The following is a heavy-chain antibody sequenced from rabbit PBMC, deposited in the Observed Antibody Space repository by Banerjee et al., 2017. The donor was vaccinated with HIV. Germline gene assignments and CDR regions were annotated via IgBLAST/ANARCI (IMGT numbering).Heavy chain of an antibody. CDR3: ARDPAGREDFNL. Sequence: PLKESGGGLVTPGGNLTLTCTASGFDISNYHMCWVRQAPGKGLEWIGIIYGDKGRSDYASWVNGRFTISSDNAQNTVDLQMNSLTEADTATYFCARDPAGREDFNLWGPGTLVTVS. V-gene: IGHV1S7*01. CDR2: IYGDKGRS. J-gene: IGHJ4*01. CDR1: GFDISNYH. D-gene: IGHD4-2*01.